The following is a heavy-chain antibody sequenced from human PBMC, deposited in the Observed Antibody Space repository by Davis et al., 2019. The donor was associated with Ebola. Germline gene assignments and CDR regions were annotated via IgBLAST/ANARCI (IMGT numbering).Heavy chain of an antibody. Sequence: GESLKISCAASGFTFSSYAMSWVRQAPGKGLEWVSAISGSGGSTYYADSVKGRFTISRDNSKNTLYLQMNSLRAEDTAVYYCAKGGYCISTSCYVWYFDLWGRGTLVTVSS. CDR3: AKGGYCISTSCYVWYFDL. J-gene: IGHJ2*01. CDR2: ISGSGGST. D-gene: IGHD2-2*01. V-gene: IGHV3-23*01. CDR1: GFTFSSYA.